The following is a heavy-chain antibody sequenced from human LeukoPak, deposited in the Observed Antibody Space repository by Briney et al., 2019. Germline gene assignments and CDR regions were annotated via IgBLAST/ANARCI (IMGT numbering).Heavy chain of an antibody. Sequence: GGSLRLSCAASGFTFSKSAMTWIRRAPGKGLERVAGLTGSGVVTYHSDAVKGRFIISRDNSKDTLYLQMNSLREDDTAIYFCAKGTIPTTECWFDLWGQGNLVSVSS. V-gene: IGHV3-23*01. CDR2: LTGSGVVT. CDR3: AKGTIPTTECWFDL. J-gene: IGHJ5*02. CDR1: GFTFSKSA. D-gene: IGHD1-26*01.